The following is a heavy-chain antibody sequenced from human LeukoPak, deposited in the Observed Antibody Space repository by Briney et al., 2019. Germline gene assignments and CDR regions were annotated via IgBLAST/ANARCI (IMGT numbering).Heavy chain of an antibody. CDR1: GYTFTSYG. CDR2: ISAYNGST. V-gene: IGHV1-18*01. D-gene: IGHD6-13*01. J-gene: IGHJ5*02. Sequence: WASVKVSCKASGYTFTSYGISWVRQAPGQGLEWMGWISAYNGSTNYAQKLQGRVTMTTDTSTSTAYMELRSLRSDDTAVYYCARDRGPGVLAAAGTALPFDPWGQGTLVTVSS. CDR3: ARDRGPGVLAAAGTALPFDP.